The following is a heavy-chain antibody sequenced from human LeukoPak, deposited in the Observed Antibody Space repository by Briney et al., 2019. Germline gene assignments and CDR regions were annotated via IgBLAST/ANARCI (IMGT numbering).Heavy chain of an antibody. Sequence: PSETLSLTCSVSGGSVSSYYWSWIRQSPGKGLEWIGYIHNSGRTNYNPSLKSRVAGFVDTSKNQVSLRLSSVTAADTAVYYCARHGTISSESYFDYWGQGALVTVSS. CDR2: IHNSGRT. D-gene: IGHD1-14*01. V-gene: IGHV4-59*08. CDR1: GGSVSSYY. CDR3: ARHGTISSESYFDY. J-gene: IGHJ4*02.